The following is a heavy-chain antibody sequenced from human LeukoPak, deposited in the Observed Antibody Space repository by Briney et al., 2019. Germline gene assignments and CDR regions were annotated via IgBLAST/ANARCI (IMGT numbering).Heavy chain of an antibody. CDR2: INHSGST. J-gene: IGHJ5*02. V-gene: IGHV4-34*01. CDR3: ARGVWFGEPGWFDP. CDR1: GGSFSGFY. Sequence: SGTLSLTCAVYGGSFSGFYWSWIRQPPGKGLGWIGEINHSGSTNYNPSLKSRVTISVDTSKNQFSLKLSSVTAADTAVYYCARGVWFGEPGWFDPWGQGTLVTVSS. D-gene: IGHD3-10*01.